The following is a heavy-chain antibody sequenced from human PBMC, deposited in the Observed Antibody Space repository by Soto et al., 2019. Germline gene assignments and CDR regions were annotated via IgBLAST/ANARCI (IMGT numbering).Heavy chain of an antibody. J-gene: IGHJ5*02. D-gene: IGHD2-21*02. CDR3: ARGGVVTAIIENWFDP. V-gene: IGHV4-31*03. CDR2: IYYSGST. CDR1: GGSISSGGYY. Sequence: PSETLSLTCTVSGGSISSGGYYWSWIRQHPGKGLEWIGYIYYSGSTYYNPSLKSRVTISVDTSKNQFSLKLSSVTAADTAVYYCARGGVVTAIIENWFDPWGQGTLVTVS.